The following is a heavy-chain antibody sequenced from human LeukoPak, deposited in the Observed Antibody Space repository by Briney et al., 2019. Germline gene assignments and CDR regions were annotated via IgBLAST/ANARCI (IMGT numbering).Heavy chain of an antibody. CDR1: GYTFTSYY. CDR3: ARATPVLGIAAAGTRAPFDY. D-gene: IGHD6-13*01. Sequence: GASVKVSCKASGYTFTSYYMHWVRQAPGQGLEWMVIINPSGGSTSYAQKFQGRVTMTRDMSTSTVYMELSSLRSEDTAVYYCARATPVLGIAAAGTRAPFDYWGQGTLVTVSS. V-gene: IGHV1-46*01. J-gene: IGHJ4*02. CDR2: INPSGGST.